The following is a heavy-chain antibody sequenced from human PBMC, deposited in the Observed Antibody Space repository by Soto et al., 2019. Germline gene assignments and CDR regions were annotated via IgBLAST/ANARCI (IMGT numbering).Heavy chain of an antibody. V-gene: IGHV3-11*06. CDR1: GFTFSDYY. CDR3: ARYLAAAGTWYFEY. D-gene: IGHD6-13*01. J-gene: IGHJ4*02. CDR2: ISSSSSYT. Sequence: PGGSLRLSCAASGFTFSDYYMSWIRQAPGKGLEWVSYISSSSSYTNYADSVKDQFTISIDNAKNSLYLQMNSLRAQDTAVYYCARYLAAAGTWYFEYSGQGNLVTVSA.